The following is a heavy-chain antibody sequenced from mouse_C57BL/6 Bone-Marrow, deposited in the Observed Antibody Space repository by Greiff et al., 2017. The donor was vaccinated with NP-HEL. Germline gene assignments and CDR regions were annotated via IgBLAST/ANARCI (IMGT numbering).Heavy chain of an antibody. CDR3: ARGDYWYFDV. V-gene: IGHV1-59*01. CDR1: GYTFTSYW. J-gene: IGHJ1*03. CDR2: IDPSDSHT. Sequence: QVQLQQPGAELVRPGTSVKLSCKASGYTFTSYWMHWVKQRPGQGLEWIGVIDPSDSHTNYNQKFKGKATLTVDTSSSTAYMQLSSLTSEDSAVYYCARGDYWYFDVWGTGTTVTVSS.